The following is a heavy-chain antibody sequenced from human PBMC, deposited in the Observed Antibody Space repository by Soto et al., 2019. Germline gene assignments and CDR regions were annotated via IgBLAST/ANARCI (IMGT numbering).Heavy chain of an antibody. J-gene: IGHJ6*02. CDR2: ISSSSNYV. CDR1: GFTFSSYA. CDR3: ARCNEWYYYYGMDV. D-gene: IGHD3-3*01. Sequence: EVQLVESGGGLVKPGGSLVLSCAASGFTFSSYAMNWVRQAPGKGLEWVSSISSSSNYVYYADSVKGRFTISRDNAKNSLYLQMNSLRAEDTAVYYCARCNEWYYYYGMDVWGQGTTVTVSS. V-gene: IGHV3-21*01.